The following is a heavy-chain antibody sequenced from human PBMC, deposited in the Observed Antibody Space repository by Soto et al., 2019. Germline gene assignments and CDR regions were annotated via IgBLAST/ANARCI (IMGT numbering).Heavy chain of an antibody. D-gene: IGHD2-21*01. CDR3: AKDPVVRGRAEYFQH. J-gene: IGHJ1*01. V-gene: IGHV3-43D*04. CDR1: GFTFDDYA. CDR2: IGWDGTTT. Sequence: GGSLRLSCAASGFTFDDYAMHWVRQAPGKGLEWVSLIGWDGTTTYYADSVRGRFTISRDNSRSSLYLQMNSLRPEDTAIYYRAKDPVVRGRAEYFQHWGQGTLVTVSS.